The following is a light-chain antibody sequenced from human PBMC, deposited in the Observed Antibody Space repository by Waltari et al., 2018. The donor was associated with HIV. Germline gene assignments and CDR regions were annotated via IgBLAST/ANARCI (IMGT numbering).Light chain of an antibody. V-gene: IGKV1-39*01. Sequence: DIQMTQSPLSLSASVGDSVTILCRASQTVTSKVNWYQQKPGEAPKVLIYDASALHGGVPSRFRGGGSGTDFTLIITSLQPDDFATYFCQQRYSSPLTFGPGTKVYIK. CDR1: QTVTSK. CDR2: DAS. J-gene: IGKJ3*01. CDR3: QQRYSSPLT.